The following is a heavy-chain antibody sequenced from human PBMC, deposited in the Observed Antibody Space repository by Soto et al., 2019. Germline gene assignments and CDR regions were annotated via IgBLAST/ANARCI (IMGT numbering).Heavy chain of an antibody. D-gene: IGHD2-15*01. CDR1: GGSISGNY. CDR2: INHSGST. J-gene: IGHJ4*02. CDR3: ARGGGCSGGGCYPLGR. Sequence: QVQLQQWGAGLLKPTETLSLTCAVYGGSISGNYWSWIRQPPAKGLERIGEINHSGSTNYNPSLKSRVIISVVTSKNQFSLKLSSVTGADTAVSFCARGGGCSGGGCYPLGRWGQGTLVTVSS. V-gene: IGHV4-34*01.